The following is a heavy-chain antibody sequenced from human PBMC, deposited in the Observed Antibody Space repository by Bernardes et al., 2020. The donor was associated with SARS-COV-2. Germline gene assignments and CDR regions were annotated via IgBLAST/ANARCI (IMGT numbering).Heavy chain of an antibody. CDR3: ARDSSSTGAPFDP. CDR1: DGISSYY. CDR2: IHKSGHT. D-gene: IGHD6-6*01. V-gene: IGHV4-4*08. Sequence: SETLSLTCTVSDGISSYYWSWIRQHPGKGLEWIGYIHKSGHTNYNPSLRSRATISIDTPRSQFPLQLHSVTAADTATYYCARDSSSTGAPFDPWGQGIRVTVSS. J-gene: IGHJ5*02.